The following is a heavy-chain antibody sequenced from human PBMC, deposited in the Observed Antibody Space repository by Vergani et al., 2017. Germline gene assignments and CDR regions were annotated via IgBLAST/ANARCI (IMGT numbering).Heavy chain of an antibody. D-gene: IGHD6-6*01. J-gene: IGHJ4*02. V-gene: IGHV4-59*01. CDR3: AGVEYSRSVMVDY. CDR1: GGSISSYY. Sequence: QVQLQESGPGLVKPSETLSLTCTVSGGSISSYYWSWIRQPPGKGLEWVGYIYYSGSTNYKPALKSRVTISVDTSKNQFSLKLRTVTAADTAVYYCAGVEYSRSVMVDYWGQGTLVTVSS. CDR2: IYYSGST.